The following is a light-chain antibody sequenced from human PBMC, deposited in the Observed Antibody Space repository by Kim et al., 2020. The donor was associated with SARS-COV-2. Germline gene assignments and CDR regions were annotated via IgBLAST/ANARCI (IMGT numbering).Light chain of an antibody. Sequence: SSELTQDPAVSVALGQTARITCQGDSLRSYYATWYQQKPGQAPKVVIYGKDNRPSGVTDRFYGSSSGNTAYLTITGTQAGDEADYYCNSRDSNDYVVFGGGTKVTVL. CDR3: NSRDSNDYVV. CDR1: SLRSYY. V-gene: IGLV3-19*01. J-gene: IGLJ2*01. CDR2: GKD.